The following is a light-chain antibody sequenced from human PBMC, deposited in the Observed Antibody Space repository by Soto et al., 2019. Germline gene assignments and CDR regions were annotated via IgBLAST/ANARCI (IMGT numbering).Light chain of an antibody. CDR3: QQYNNWPPYT. V-gene: IGKV3-15*01. CDR1: QSVSSN. CDR2: GAS. Sequence: EIVLTQSPATLSVSAGERATLSCRASQSVSSNLAWYQQKPGQTPRLLIYGASTRATGIPARFSGSGSGTEFTLTISSLQSEDFAVYYCQQYNNWPPYTFGHGTRLEIK. J-gene: IGKJ2*01.